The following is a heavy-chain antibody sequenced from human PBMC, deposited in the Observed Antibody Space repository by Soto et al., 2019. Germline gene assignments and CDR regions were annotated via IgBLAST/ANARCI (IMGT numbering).Heavy chain of an antibody. CDR1: GFNFSSYA. D-gene: IGHD6-13*01. J-gene: IGHJ4*02. Sequence: QEQLVESGGGVVQPGRSLRLSCAASGFNFSSYAMHWVRQAPGKGLEWVAVISYDGGKKYYADSVKGRFTISRDNSKNTLYVDMNSLSAEDTAVYNCGSEGQEAAGTSPHNWGQGTLVTVSS. CDR3: GSEGQEAAGTSPHN. CDR2: ISYDGGKK. V-gene: IGHV3-30*04.